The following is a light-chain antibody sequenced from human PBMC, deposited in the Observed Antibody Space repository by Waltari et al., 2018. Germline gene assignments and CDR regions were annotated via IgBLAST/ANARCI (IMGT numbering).Light chain of an antibody. CDR3: SSYTRSNTLV. Sequence: QSALTQPASVSGSPGQSITISCTGSSSDIGAYNYVSWYQQHPGKAPKLVMHDANYRPSGVSARFSGSKSGNTASLTVSGLQADDEADYFCSSYTRSNTLVFGGGTKVTVL. V-gene: IGLV2-14*03. CDR2: DAN. CDR1: SSDIGAYNY. J-gene: IGLJ2*01.